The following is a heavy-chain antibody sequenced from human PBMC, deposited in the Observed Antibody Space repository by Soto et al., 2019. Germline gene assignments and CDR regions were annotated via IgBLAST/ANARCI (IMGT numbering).Heavy chain of an antibody. V-gene: IGHV4-4*07. CDR2: ISTSGST. CDR1: GGSISSYY. D-gene: IGHD2-21*01. CDR3: VRVGMIGTVLGSWFDP. Sequence: SETLSLTCSVSGGSISSYYWSWIRQPAGKGLEWVGRISTSGSTNYNPSLKSRVTMSVDTSKNHFSLNLRSVTAADTAFYYCVRVGMIGTVLGSWFDPWGQGTLVTVSS. J-gene: IGHJ5*02.